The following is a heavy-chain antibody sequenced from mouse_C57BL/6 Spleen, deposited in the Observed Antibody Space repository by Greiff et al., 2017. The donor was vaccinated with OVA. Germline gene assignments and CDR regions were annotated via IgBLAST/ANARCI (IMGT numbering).Heavy chain of an antibody. J-gene: IGHJ3*01. CDR1: GYTFTGSW. D-gene: IGHD2-3*01. Sequence: QVQLQQSGAELMKPGASVKLSCKATGYTFTGSWIEWVKQRPGHGLEWIGEILPGSGSTNYNEQFKGKATFTADTSSNTAYMQLSSLTTEDSAIYYCAREGDCYYLGAWFAYWGQGTLVTVSA. CDR2: ILPGSGST. V-gene: IGHV1-9*01. CDR3: AREGDCYYLGAWFAY.